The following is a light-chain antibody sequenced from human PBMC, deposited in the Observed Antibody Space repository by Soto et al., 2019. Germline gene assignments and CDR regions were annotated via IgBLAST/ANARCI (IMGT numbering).Light chain of an antibody. Sequence: HSVLTQPASVSGPPGQSITISCTGTSSDVGGYNYVSWYQQHPGKAPKLMIYEVSNRPSGVSNRFSGSKSGNTASLTISGLQAEDEADYYCSSYTSSSTRVFGTGTKVTVL. CDR3: SSYTSSSTRV. CDR2: EVS. V-gene: IGLV2-14*01. CDR1: SSDVGGYNY. J-gene: IGLJ1*01.